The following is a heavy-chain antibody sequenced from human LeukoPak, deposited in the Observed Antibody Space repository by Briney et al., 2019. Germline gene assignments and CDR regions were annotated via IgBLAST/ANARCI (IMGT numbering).Heavy chain of an antibody. CDR1: GFTFSNAW. CDR3: ATDFYGST. V-gene: IGHV3-15*07. J-gene: IGHJ5*02. CDR2: IRSNSDGGTI. D-gene: IGHD3-22*01. Sequence: GGSLRLSRATSGFTFSNAWMNWVRQAPGKGLEWVGRIRSNSDGGTIDYAAPVKGRFTLSRDDSKTTLYLQMNSLQTEDTAVYYCATDFYGSTWGQGTLVTVSS.